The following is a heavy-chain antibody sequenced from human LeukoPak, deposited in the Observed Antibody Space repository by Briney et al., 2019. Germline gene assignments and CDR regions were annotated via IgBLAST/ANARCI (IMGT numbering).Heavy chain of an antibody. CDR2: ISRSGGSI. CDR1: ECTFSSHS. D-gene: IGHD2-2*01. Sequence: GGSLRLSCAASECTFSSHSMNRVRQAPGKGLEWVSSISRSGGSIYYADSLKGRFTISRDNAKNSLYLQMNSLRAEDTAVYFCARSLKVSAALDVFDIWGQGTKVTVSS. CDR3: ARSLKVSAALDVFDI. V-gene: IGHV3-21*01. J-gene: IGHJ3*02.